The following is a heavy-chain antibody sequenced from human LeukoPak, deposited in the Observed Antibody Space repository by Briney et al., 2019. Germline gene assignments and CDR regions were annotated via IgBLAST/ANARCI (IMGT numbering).Heavy chain of an antibody. Sequence: GGSLRLSCAASGFTVSSNYMSWVRQAPGKGLEWVSVIYSGGSTYYADSVKGRFTISRDNSKNTLYLQMNSLRAEDTAEYYCAKHCGSSSCYRFDCWGQGTLVTVSS. CDR3: AKHCGSSSCYRFDC. CDR1: GFTVSSNY. J-gene: IGHJ4*02. D-gene: IGHD2-2*01. CDR2: IYSGGST. V-gene: IGHV3-53*01.